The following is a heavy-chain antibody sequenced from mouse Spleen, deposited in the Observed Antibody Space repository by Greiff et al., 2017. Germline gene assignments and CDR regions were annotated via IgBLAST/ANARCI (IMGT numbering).Heavy chain of an antibody. V-gene: IGHV1-26*01. CDR1: GYTFTDYY. D-gene: IGHD1-2*01. CDR2: INPNNGGT. Sequence: EVQLQQSGPELVKPGASVKISCKASGYTFTDYYMNWVKQSHGKSLEWIGDINPNNGGTSYNQKFKGKATLTVDKSSSTAYMELRSLTSEDSAVYYCARRLRLRKGFDYWGQGTTLTVSS. CDR3: ARRLRLRKGFDY. J-gene: IGHJ2*01.